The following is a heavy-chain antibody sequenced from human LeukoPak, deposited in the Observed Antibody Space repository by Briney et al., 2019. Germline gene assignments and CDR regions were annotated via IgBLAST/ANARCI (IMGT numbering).Heavy chain of an antibody. CDR3: ARGTLRYFDWSQGSFDY. CDR2: IIPIFGTA. CDR1: GGTFSSYA. Sequence: ASVKVSCKASGGTFSSYAISWVRQAPGQELEWMGGIIPIFGTANYAQKFQGRVTITADESTSTAYMELSSLRSEDTAVYYCARGTLRYFDWSQGSFDYWGQGTLVTVSS. V-gene: IGHV1-69*13. J-gene: IGHJ4*02. D-gene: IGHD3-9*01.